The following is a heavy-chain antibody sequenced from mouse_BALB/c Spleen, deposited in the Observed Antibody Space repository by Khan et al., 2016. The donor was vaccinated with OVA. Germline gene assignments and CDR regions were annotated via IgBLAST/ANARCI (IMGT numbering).Heavy chain of an antibody. J-gene: IGHJ3*01. V-gene: IGHV5-6*01. D-gene: IGHD4-1*01. CDR3: ASHLTGSFAY. Sequence: ELVESGGDLVKPGGSLKLSCAAPGFTFSSYSMSWVRQTPDKRLEWVATISSGGDYTYYPDSVKGRFTISRDNAKNTLYLQMSSLKSEDTAMCYCASHLTGSFAYWGQGTLVTVSA. CDR2: ISSGGDYT. CDR1: GFTFSSYS.